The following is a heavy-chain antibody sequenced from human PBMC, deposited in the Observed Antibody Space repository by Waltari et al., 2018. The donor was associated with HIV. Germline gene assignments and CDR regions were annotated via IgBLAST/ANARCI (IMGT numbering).Heavy chain of an antibody. CDR2: IGTAGDT. V-gene: IGHV3-13*01. J-gene: IGHJ4*02. D-gene: IGHD1-26*01. CDR3: ARGRLFSGSYYLDY. CDR1: GFTFSSYD. Sequence: EVQLVESGGGLVPPGGSLRLSCAASGFTFSSYDMHWVRQATGKGLEWVSAIGTAGDTYYPGSVKGRFTISRENAKNSLYLQMNSLRAGDTAVYYCARGRLFSGSYYLDYWGQGTLVTVSS.